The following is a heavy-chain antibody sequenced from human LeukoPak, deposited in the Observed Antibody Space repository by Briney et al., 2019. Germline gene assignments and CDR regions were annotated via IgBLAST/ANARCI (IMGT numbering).Heavy chain of an antibody. V-gene: IGHV4-34*01. CDR1: GGSFSGYY. CDR3: TRGLQIDILTGYRHTRTADAFDI. CDR2: INHSGST. Sequence: SETLSLTCAVYGGSFSGYYWSWIRQPPGKGLEWIGEINHSGSTNYNPSLKSRVTISVDTSKNQFSLKLSSVTAADTAVYYCTRGLQIDILTGYRHTRTADAFDIWGQGTMVTVSS. D-gene: IGHD3-9*01. J-gene: IGHJ3*02.